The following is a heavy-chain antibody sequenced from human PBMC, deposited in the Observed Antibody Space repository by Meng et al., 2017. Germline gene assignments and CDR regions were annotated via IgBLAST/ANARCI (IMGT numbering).Heavy chain of an antibody. CDR2: IKSNTDGGTA. CDR1: GFYFSNAW. CDR3: TWDDKAVSDY. J-gene: IGHJ4*02. Sequence: EVRLVESGGDLVKAGGSLILSCAASGFYFSNAWMSWVRQAPGKGLEWVGRIKSNTDGGTAEYAAPVTGRFTISRDDSKSTLYLQMSGLRIDDTGVYYCTWDDKAVSDYWGQGTLVTVSS. V-gene: IGHV3-15*01. D-gene: IGHD3-9*01.